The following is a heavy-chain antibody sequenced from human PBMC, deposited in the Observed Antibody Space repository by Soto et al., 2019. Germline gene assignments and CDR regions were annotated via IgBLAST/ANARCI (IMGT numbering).Heavy chain of an antibody. D-gene: IGHD6-6*01. CDR1: GFTFSSYA. CDR3: AKRYSSSSGLGPRGKSYYYYGMDV. CDR2: ISGSGGST. Sequence: GGSLRLSCAASGFTFSSYAMSWVRQAPGKGLEWVSAISGSGGSTYYADSVKGRFTISRDNSKNTLYLQMNSLRAEDTAVYYCAKRYSSSSGLGPRGKSYYYYGMDVWGQGTTVTVSS. V-gene: IGHV3-23*01. J-gene: IGHJ6*02.